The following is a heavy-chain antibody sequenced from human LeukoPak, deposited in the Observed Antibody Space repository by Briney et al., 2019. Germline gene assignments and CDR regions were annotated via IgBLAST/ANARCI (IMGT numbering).Heavy chain of an antibody. V-gene: IGHV4-30-4*08. D-gene: IGHD2-15*01. CDR2: IYYSGTT. Sequence: SQTLSLTCTVSGGTISSGDYCWIWIRQPPGKDLVWVGYIYYSGTTYYNPALKRRATISVDTSNNQFSLNLSSVTAADTAVYYCARDVRGYCSGGSCYHYYYYYMDVWGKGTTVTVSS. CDR1: GGTISSGDYC. J-gene: IGHJ6*03. CDR3: ARDVRGYCSGGSCYHYYYYYMDV.